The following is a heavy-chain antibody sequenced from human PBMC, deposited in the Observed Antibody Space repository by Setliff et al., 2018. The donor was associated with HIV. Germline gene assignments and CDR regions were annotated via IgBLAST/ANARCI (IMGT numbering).Heavy chain of an antibody. V-gene: IGHV3-30*04. CDR2: ISYDGSYK. CDR3: VRDLTTIVTRKVFDI. Sequence: PGGSLRLSWAASGFTFGDYAIHWVRQAPGKGLEWVAVISYDGSYKNYAESVKGRFTISRDNSKNTLYVQMNSLRADDTAIYYCVRDLTTIVTRKVFDIWGQGTMVTVSS. D-gene: IGHD4-4*01. J-gene: IGHJ3*02. CDR1: GFTFGDYA.